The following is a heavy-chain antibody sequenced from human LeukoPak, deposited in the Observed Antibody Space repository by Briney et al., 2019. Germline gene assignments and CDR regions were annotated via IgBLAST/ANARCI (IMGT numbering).Heavy chain of an antibody. CDR3: ARGDIVVVPLDY. CDR1: VYTFTGYY. J-gene: IGHJ4*02. Sequence: ASVKVSCDASVYTFTGYYMHWVRQAPGQGLEWMGWINPNSGGTNYAQKFQGRVTMTRDTSISTAYMELSRLRSDDTAVYYCARGDIVVVPLDYWGQGTLVTVSS. CDR2: INPNSGGT. D-gene: IGHD2-2*01. V-gene: IGHV1-2*02.